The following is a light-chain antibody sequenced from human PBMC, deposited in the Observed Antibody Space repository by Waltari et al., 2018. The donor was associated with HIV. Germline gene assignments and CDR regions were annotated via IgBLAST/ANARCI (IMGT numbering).Light chain of an antibody. Sequence: QSVLTQPSSASGTPGQTVTIFCSGSSSNVGANIVNWYQQLPGTAPKLPIDNNDQRPSGFPDRFSGSKSGTSASLAVSGLQPEDEADYYCATWDDNLNGLLFGGRTKLTVL. CDR3: ATWDDNLNGLL. V-gene: IGLV1-44*01. CDR2: NND. J-gene: IGLJ2*01. CDR1: SSNVGANI.